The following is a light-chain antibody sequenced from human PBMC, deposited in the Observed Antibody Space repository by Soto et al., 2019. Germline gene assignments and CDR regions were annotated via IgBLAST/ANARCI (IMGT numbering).Light chain of an antibody. J-gene: IGLJ2*01. V-gene: IGLV1-44*01. Sequence: QAVVTQPPSASGTPGQRVTISCSGSSSNIGRNIVNWYQQLPGTAPKLLIYSNNQRPSGVPDRFSGSKSGTSASLAISGLQSEDEADYYCAAWDDSLNGLVVFGGGTKLTVL. CDR1: SSNIGRNI. CDR3: AAWDDSLNGLVV. CDR2: SNN.